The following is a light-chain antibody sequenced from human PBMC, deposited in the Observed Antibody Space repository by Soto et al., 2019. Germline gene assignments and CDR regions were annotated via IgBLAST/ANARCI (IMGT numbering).Light chain of an antibody. CDR3: QQYKSYST. J-gene: IGKJ1*01. Sequence: IQLTQYPSTLSASFGDRVTLTCRAAQSLNSRLAWYQHRPGKAPRLLIYDASTLESGVPSRFSGSGSGTEFTLTINNMQPDDLATYICQQYKSYSTFGRGTKVDIK. V-gene: IGKV1-5*01. CDR1: QSLNSR. CDR2: DAS.